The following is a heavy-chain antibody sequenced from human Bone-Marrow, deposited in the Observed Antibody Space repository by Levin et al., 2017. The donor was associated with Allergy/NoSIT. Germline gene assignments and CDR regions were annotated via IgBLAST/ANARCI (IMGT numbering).Heavy chain of an antibody. CDR1: EFIFSSYA. CDR3: TTASGWYHFDY. J-gene: IGHJ4*02. CDR2: MSGSGSGT. Sequence: GESLKISCPGSEFIFSSYAMNWVRQAPGKGLEWVSAMSGSGSGTGYADSVKGRFTISRDNSKNTVYLQMNSLRAEDTAVYYCTTASGWYHFDYWGQGTLVTVSS. D-gene: IGHD6-13*01. V-gene: IGHV3-23*01.